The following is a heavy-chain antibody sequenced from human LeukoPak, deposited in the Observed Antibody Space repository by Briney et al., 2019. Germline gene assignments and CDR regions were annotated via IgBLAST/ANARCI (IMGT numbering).Heavy chain of an antibody. CDR3: ARGGPYNSYEFDY. CDR2: ISYYGRNK. Sequence: PGWSLRLSCAASGFTFSSYAMHWVRQAPGQGLAWVAVISYYGRNKYYAAFVKGRFTISRDNSKNTLYLQMNSLTAEDRAVYYWARGGPYNSYEFDYWGQGTLVTVSS. V-gene: IGHV3-30*04. D-gene: IGHD2/OR15-2a*01. CDR1: GFTFSSYA. J-gene: IGHJ4*02.